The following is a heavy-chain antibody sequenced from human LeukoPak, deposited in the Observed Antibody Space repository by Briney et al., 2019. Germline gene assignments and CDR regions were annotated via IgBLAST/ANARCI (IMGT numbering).Heavy chain of an antibody. J-gene: IGHJ4*02. Sequence: ASVKVSCKASGYTFTSYDINWVRQATGQGLEWMGWMNPNSGNTGYAQKFQGRVTMTRDTSISTAYMELSRLRSDDTAVYYCARSGAYYYDSSGYLYWGQGTLVTVSS. V-gene: IGHV1-8*01. CDR3: ARSGAYYYDSSGYLY. CDR1: GYTFTSYD. CDR2: MNPNSGNT. D-gene: IGHD3-22*01.